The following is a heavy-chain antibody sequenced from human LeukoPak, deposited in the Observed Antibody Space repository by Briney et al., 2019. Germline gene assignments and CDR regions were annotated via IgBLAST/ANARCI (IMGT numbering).Heavy chain of an antibody. Sequence: SETLSLTCAVYGGSFSGYWWSWVRLPPGKGLEWIGEINHRGSTNYNPSLKSRVTIAVDTSNIQFSLTLRSVTAADTAVYYCARGPPLNPGDFDSSGYYYFDCWGLGTLVTVSS. J-gene: IGHJ4*02. CDR3: ARGPPLNPGDFDSSGYYYFDC. CDR2: INHRGST. D-gene: IGHD3-22*01. V-gene: IGHV4-34*01. CDR1: GGSFSGYW.